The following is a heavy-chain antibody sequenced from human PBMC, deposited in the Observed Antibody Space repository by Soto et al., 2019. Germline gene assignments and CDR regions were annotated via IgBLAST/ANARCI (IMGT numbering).Heavy chain of an antibody. J-gene: IGHJ5*02. V-gene: IGHV4-31*03. CDR2: IYYSGST. CDR1: GGSISSGGYY. D-gene: IGHD3-10*01. CDR3: ATVDVWFGDRTSWFDP. Sequence: SETLSLTCTVSGGSISSGGYYWSWIRQHPGKGLEWIGYIYYSGSTYYNPSLKSRVTISVDTSKNQFSLKLSSVTAADTAVYYCATVDVWFGDRTSWFDPWGQGTLVTVSS.